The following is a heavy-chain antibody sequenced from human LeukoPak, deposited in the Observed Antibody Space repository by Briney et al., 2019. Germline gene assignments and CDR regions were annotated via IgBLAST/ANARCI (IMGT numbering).Heavy chain of an antibody. Sequence: GASVKVSCKASGGTFSSYAISWVRQAPGQGLERMGGIIPIFGTANYAQKFQGRVMITADESTSTAYMELSSLRSEDTAVYYCATGVRSGSYPTTFDYWGQGTLVTVSS. CDR2: IIPIFGTA. V-gene: IGHV1-69*13. J-gene: IGHJ4*02. CDR3: ATGVRSGSYPTTFDY. CDR1: GGTFSSYA. D-gene: IGHD1-26*01.